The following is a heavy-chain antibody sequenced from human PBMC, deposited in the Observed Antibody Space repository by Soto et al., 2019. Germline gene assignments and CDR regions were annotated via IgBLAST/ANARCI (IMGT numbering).Heavy chain of an antibody. CDR3: NRGSECDFWSGYL. J-gene: IGHJ4*02. V-gene: IGHV1-69*06. Sequence: QERLVQAGAEVRKPGSSVKVSCKVTGGTSTRYAINWVRQAPGQGLEWLGGIVPMFGTSKYSPTFQGRVTINADTSSNIAYMELRGLRSEDKAVYYGNRGSECDFWSGYLWGQGTLVSVSS. CDR1: GGTSTRYA. D-gene: IGHD3-3*01. CDR2: IVPMFGTS.